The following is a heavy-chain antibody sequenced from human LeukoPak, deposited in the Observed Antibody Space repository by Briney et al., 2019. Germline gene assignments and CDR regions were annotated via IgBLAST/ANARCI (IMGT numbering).Heavy chain of an antibody. D-gene: IGHD4-11*01. CDR3: AKDHYNNRGYFDY. V-gene: IGHV3-9*01. J-gene: IGHJ4*02. CDR1: GFTFDDYA. Sequence: GMSLRLSCAASGFTFDDYAMHWVRQAPGKGLEWVSNISWDSVTIGYADSVKGRFTISRDNAKNSLYLQMSSLRAEDTALYYCAKDHYNNRGYFDYWGQGTLVTVSS. CDR2: ISWDSVTI.